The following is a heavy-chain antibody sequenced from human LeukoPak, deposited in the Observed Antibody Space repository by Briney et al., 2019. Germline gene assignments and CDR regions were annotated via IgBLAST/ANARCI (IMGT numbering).Heavy chain of an antibody. V-gene: IGHV4-59*01. CDR2: IYYSGNT. CDR3: ARDFSSSSTVYYYYYMDV. J-gene: IGHJ6*03. Sequence: SETLSLTCTVSGGSISSSYWSWIRQPPGKGLEWIGYIYYSGNTNYNPSLKSRVTISVDTSKNQFSLKLPSVTAADTAVYYCARDFSSSSTVYYYYYMDVWGEGTTVTVSS. CDR1: GGSISSSY. D-gene: IGHD6-6*01.